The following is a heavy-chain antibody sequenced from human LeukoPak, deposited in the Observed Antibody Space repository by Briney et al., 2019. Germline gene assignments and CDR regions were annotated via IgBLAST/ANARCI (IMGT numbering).Heavy chain of an antibody. D-gene: IGHD2-15*01. J-gene: IGHJ5*02. CDR1: GYTFTAYH. CDR2: IIPIFGTA. Sequence: SVKVSCKASGYTFTAYHMHWVRQAPGQGLEWMGGIIPIFGTANYAQKFQGRVTITADESTSTAYMELSSLRSEDTAVYYCARRGKRYCSGGSCFSVPFDPWGQGTLVTVSS. CDR3: ARRGKRYCSGGSCFSVPFDP. V-gene: IGHV1-69*13.